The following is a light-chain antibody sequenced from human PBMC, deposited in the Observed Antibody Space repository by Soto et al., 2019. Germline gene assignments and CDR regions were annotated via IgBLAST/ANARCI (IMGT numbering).Light chain of an antibody. CDR1: SGHSSYI. CDR2: LEGSGSY. CDR3: ETWDSNTRV. Sequence: QYVLTQSSSASASLGSSVKLTCTLSSGHSSYIIAWHQQQPGKAPRYLMKLEGSGSYNKGSGVPDRFSGSSSGADRYLTISILQFEDEADYYCETWDSNTRVFGTGTKLTVL. J-gene: IGLJ1*01. V-gene: IGLV4-60*02.